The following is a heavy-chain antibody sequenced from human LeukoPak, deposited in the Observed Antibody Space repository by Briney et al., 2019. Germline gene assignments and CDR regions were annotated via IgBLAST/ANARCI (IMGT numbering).Heavy chain of an antibody. CDR2: ISYDGSNK. D-gene: IGHD3-9*01. V-gene: IGHV3-30*03. CDR1: GFTFSSYG. CDR3: ARDHDILTGYRYFDY. Sequence: GGSLRLSCAASGFTFSSYGMHWVRQAPGKGLEWVAVISYDGSNKYYADSVKGRFTISRDNSKNTLYLQMNSLRAEDTAVYYCARDHDILTGYRYFDYWGQGTLVTVSS. J-gene: IGHJ4*02.